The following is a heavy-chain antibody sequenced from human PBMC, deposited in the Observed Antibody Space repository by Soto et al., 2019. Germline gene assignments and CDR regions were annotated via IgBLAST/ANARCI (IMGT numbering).Heavy chain of an antibody. CDR1: GFTFSTYW. D-gene: IGHD2-15*01. CDR3: ARGTGGFDP. Sequence: EVQLVESGGGLVQPGGSLRLSCAASGFTFSTYWMHWVRQVTGKGLVWVSHINGDGSSTSYADSVRGRFSISRDNAKNTVDLQMNSLRADDTAVYYCARGTGGFDPWGQGTLVTVSS. CDR2: INGDGSST. V-gene: IGHV3-74*01. J-gene: IGHJ5*02.